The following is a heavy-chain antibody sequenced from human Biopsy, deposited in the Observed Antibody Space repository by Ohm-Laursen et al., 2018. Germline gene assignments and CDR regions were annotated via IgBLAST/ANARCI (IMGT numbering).Heavy chain of an antibody. CDR3: ATRGGDDFWSGHYSEIYYYYTLDV. J-gene: IGHJ6*02. CDR1: GYTYPDYY. Sequence: ASVTVSCKASGYTYPDYYVHWVRQAPGQGLEWMGWIKPNNGDTDYSQRFQGRVTLAWDRFTSTGYMEVSSLRSGDTALYYCATRGGDDFWSGHYSEIYYYYTLDVWGQGTTVTVSS. CDR2: IKPNNGDT. V-gene: IGHV1-2*02. D-gene: IGHD3-3*01.